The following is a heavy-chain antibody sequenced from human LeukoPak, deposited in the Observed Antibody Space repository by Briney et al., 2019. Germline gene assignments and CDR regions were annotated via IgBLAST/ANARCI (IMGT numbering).Heavy chain of an antibody. D-gene: IGHD2-8*01. Sequence: SETLSLTCAVYGGSFSGYYWSWIRQTPGKGLEGIGDMKHGGSTNYNPSLKSRVTIPVDTSKHQFSLKLSSVTAADTAVYYCARGGRYCTNGVCENPDFDYWGQGTLVTVSS. J-gene: IGHJ4*02. V-gene: IGHV4-34*01. CDR1: GGSFSGYY. CDR2: MKHGGST. CDR3: ARGGRYCTNGVCENPDFDY.